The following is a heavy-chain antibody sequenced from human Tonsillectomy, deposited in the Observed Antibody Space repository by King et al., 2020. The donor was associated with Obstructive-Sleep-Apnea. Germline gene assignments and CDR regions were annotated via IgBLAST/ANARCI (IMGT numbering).Heavy chain of an antibody. V-gene: IGHV4-59*01. J-gene: IGHJ5*02. CDR3: AREGRLRYFDWYNWFDP. D-gene: IGHD3-9*01. CDR2: IYYSGST. Sequence: QVQLQESGPGLVKPSETLSLTCTVSGGSISSYYWSWIRQPPGKGLEWIGYIYYSGSTNYNPSLKSRVTISVDTSKNQFSLKLSSVTAADTAVYYLAREGRLRYFDWYNWFDPWGQGTLVTVSS. CDR1: GGSISSYY.